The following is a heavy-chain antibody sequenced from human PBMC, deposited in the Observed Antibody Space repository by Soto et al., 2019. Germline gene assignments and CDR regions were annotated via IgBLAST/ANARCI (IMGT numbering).Heavy chain of an antibody. J-gene: IGHJ6*02. CDR1: GYSFTSYW. D-gene: IGHD2-15*01. V-gene: IGHV5-51*01. CDR3: ARHDKCSGGSCDDPQRDYYYYGMDV. CDR2: IYPGDSDT. Sequence: GESLKISCKGSGYSFTSYWIGWVRQMPGKGLEWMGIIYPGDSDTRYSPSFQGQVTISADKSISTAYLQWSSLKASDTAMYYCARHDKCSGGSCDDPQRDYYYYGMDVWGQGTTVTVSS.